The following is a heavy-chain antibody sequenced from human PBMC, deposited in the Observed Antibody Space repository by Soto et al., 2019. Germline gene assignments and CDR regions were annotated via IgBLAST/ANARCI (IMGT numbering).Heavy chain of an antibody. V-gene: IGHV3-23*01. CDR3: AKEDTSSGSLDY. Sequence: GGSLRLSCAASGFPFGENAMSWVRQAPGKGLEWVLGISDSGATTYYADSVRGRFTISRDNSKNTLYLQMKSLRAEDSASYYCAKEDTSSGSLDYWGQGALVTVSS. CDR1: GFPFGENA. CDR2: ISDSGATT. D-gene: IGHD6-19*01. J-gene: IGHJ4*02.